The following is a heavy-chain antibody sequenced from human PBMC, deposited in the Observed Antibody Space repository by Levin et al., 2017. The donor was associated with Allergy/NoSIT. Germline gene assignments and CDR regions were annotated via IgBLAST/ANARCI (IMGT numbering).Heavy chain of an antibody. CDR1: GFTFGDHG. V-gene: IGHV3-49*03. Sequence: PGGSLRLSCAASGFTFGDHGMSWFRQAPGKGLEWVGLIRSKAYGGPTDYAASVKGRVTISRDDSKGIAYLQMNSLKTEETAMYYCAKNTNWIDYWGQGTLVTVSS. CDR2: IRSKAYGGPT. CDR3: AKNTNWIDY. D-gene: IGHD2-8*01. J-gene: IGHJ4*02.